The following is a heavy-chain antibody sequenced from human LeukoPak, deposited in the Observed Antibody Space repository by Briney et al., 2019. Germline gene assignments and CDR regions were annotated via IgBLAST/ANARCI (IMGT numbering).Heavy chain of an antibody. J-gene: IGHJ3*02. Sequence: SETLSLTCTVSGRSISRDPYYWGWIRQPPGKGLEWLGNVYFSGTPYYNASLKSRVTISVDTSKNHFSLWLSSVTAADTAEYYCAIWVRSPAFRAFDIWGLGTKVTVSS. V-gene: IGHV4-39*02. CDR2: VYFSGTP. CDR1: GRSISRDPYY. CDR3: AIWVRSPAFRAFDI. D-gene: IGHD2/OR15-2a*01.